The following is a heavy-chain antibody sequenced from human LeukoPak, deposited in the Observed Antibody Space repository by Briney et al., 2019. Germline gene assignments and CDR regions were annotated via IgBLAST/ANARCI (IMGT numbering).Heavy chain of an antibody. V-gene: IGHV4-34*01. CDR1: GGSFSGYY. Sequence: SETLSLTWAVYGGSFSGYYWSWIRQPPEKGLEWIGEINHSGSTNYNPSLKSRVTISVDTSKNQFSLKLSSVTAADTAVYYCARSPEDTARYYFDYWGQGTLVTVSS. CDR2: INHSGST. J-gene: IGHJ4*02. D-gene: IGHD5-18*01. CDR3: ARSPEDTARYYFDY.